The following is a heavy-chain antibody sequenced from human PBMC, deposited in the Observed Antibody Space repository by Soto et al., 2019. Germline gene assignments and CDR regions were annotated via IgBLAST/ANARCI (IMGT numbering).Heavy chain of an antibody. CDR2: ISYDGSNK. V-gene: IGHV3-30-3*01. CDR1: GFTFSSYA. Sequence: QVQLVESGGGVVQPGRSLRLSCAASGFTFSSYAMHWVRQAPGKGLEWVAVISYDGSNKYYADSVKGRFTISRDNSKNTLYLQMNSLRAEDTAVYYCARDPRPISITMVREKYYYYYYGMDVWGQGTTVTVSS. D-gene: IGHD3-10*01. CDR3: ARDPRPISITMVREKYYYYYYGMDV. J-gene: IGHJ6*02.